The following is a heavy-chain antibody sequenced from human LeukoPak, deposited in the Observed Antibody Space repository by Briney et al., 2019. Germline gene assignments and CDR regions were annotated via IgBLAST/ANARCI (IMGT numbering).Heavy chain of an antibody. Sequence: GGSLRLSCAASGFTFSSYGMHWVRQAPGKGLGWVAFIPYDGAYKYYADSVKGRFTISRDDSKNMVYLQVNSLRPEDTAVHYCAKRDSKSSGYSFDHWGQGTLVTVSS. J-gene: IGHJ4*02. D-gene: IGHD3-22*01. CDR1: GFTFSSYG. V-gene: IGHV3-30*02. CDR2: IPYDGAYK. CDR3: AKRDSKSSGYSFDH.